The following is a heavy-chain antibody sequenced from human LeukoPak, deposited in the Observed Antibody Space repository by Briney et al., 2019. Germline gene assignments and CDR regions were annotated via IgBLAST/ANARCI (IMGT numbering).Heavy chain of an antibody. V-gene: IGHV3-7*01. J-gene: IGHJ5*02. CDR2: IKHDGSKK. CDR3: ARVLGGGINWFDP. CDR1: GFTFSSYG. D-gene: IGHD3-16*01. Sequence: GRSLRLSCAASGFTFSSYGMHWVRQAPGKGLEWVANIKHDGSKKYYVDSVKGRFTISRDNAKNTLYLQMNSLRAEDTAVYYCARVLGGGINWFDPWGQRTLVTVSS.